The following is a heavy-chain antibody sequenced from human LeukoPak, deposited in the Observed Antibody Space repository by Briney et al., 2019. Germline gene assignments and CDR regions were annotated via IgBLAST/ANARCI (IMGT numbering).Heavy chain of an antibody. V-gene: IGHV3-48*02. CDR1: GFTFSSYS. D-gene: IGHD3-16*02. CDR3: ARVPDVFAFGGVIVASDY. J-gene: IGHJ4*02. CDR2: ISSSSSTI. Sequence: GGSLRLSCSASGFTFSSYSMNWVRQAPGKGLEWISYISSSSSTIYYADSVKGRFTISRDNAKNSLYLQMNTLRDEDTAVYSCARVPDVFAFGGVIVASDYWGQGTLVTVSS.